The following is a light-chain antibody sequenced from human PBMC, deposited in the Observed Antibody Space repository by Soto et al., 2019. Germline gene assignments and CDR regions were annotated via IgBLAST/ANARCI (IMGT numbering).Light chain of an antibody. J-gene: IGKJ3*01. CDR3: QQGKTFPFT. Sequence: IQMTQSPSSVSASVGDTVTLSCQTSHGVSGWLAWYQQKPGKAPTLLIYTVSNLQSGVPSRFSGSVSGTDFSLTITNLQPEDFATYFCQQGKTFPFTFGPGTKVEVK. CDR1: HGVSGW. CDR2: TVS. V-gene: IGKV1-12*01.